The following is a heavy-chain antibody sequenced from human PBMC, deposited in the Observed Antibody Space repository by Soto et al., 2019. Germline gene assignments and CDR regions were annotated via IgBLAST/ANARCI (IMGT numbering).Heavy chain of an antibody. CDR3: ARASYYYDSSGYSADYYYYYGMDV. CDR2: IYYSGST. D-gene: IGHD3-22*01. Sequence: PSETLSLTCTVSGGSVSSGSYYWSWIRQPPGKGLEWIGYIYYSGSTNYNPSLKSRVTISVDTSKNQFSLKLSSVTAADTAVYYCARASYYYDSSGYSADYYYYYGMDVWGQGTTVTVSS. V-gene: IGHV4-61*01. CDR1: GGSVSSGSYY. J-gene: IGHJ6*02.